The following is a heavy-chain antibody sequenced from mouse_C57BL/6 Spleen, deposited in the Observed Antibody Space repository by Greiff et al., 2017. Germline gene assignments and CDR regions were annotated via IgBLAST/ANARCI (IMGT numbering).Heavy chain of an antibody. CDR1: GYSFTGYY. J-gene: IGHJ1*03. V-gene: IGHV1-42*01. D-gene: IGHD1-1*01. CDR3: ARRGLYYGSLYWYFDV. CDR2: INPSTGGT. Sequence: EVQLQESGPELVKPGASVKISCKASGYSFTGYYMNWVKQSPEKSLEWIGEINPSTGGTTYNQKFKAKATLTVDKSSSTAYMQLKSLTSEDSAVYYCARRGLYYGSLYWYFDVWGTGTTVTVSS.